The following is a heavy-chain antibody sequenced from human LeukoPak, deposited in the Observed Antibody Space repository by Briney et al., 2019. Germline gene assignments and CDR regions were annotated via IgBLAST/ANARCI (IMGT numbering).Heavy chain of an antibody. CDR2: INPNSGGT. Sequence: ASVKVSCKASGYTFTSYGINWVRQAPGQGLEWMGRINPNSGGTNYAQKFQGRVTMTRDTSISTAYMELSRLRSDDTAVYYCAREDNLGSGSSPNDYWGQGTLVTVSS. CDR3: AREDNLGSGSSPNDY. CDR1: GYTFTSYG. D-gene: IGHD6-19*01. V-gene: IGHV1-2*06. J-gene: IGHJ4*02.